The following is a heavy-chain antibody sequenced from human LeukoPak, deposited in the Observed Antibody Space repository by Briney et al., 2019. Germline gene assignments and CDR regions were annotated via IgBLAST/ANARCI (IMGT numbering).Heavy chain of an antibody. J-gene: IGHJ4*02. CDR3: TREFPSIVAAGD. Sequence: GGSLRLSCAASGFTFSSYAMNWVRQAPGKGLAWVATISRSDGTTYYAGSVKGRFTISRDNSKNIVSLQMNSLRAEDTAVYYCTREFPSIVAAGDWGQGTLVTVSS. V-gene: IGHV3-23*01. CDR2: ISRSDGTT. CDR1: GFTFSSYA. D-gene: IGHD6-25*01.